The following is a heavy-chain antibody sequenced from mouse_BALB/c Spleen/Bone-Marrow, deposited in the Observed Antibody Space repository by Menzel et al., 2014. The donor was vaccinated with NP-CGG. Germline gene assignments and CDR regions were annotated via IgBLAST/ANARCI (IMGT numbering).Heavy chain of an antibody. J-gene: IGHJ4*01. CDR2: IDTANGNT. V-gene: IGHV14-3*02. CDR3: ARYGNGLMDY. D-gene: IGHD2-1*01. CDR1: GFNIKDTY. Sequence: EAQLQQSGAELVKPGASVKLSCTASGFNIKDTYMHWVKQRPEQGLEWIGRIDTANGNTKYDPKFQGKATITADTSSNTAYLQLSSLTSEDTAVYYCARYGNGLMDYWGQGTSVTVSS.